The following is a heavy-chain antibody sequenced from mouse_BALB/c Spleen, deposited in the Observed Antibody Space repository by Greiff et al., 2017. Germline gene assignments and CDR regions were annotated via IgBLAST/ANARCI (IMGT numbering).Heavy chain of an antibody. J-gene: IGHJ2*01. CDR1: GFTFSSYA. CDR2: ISSGGSYT. D-gene: IGHD2-12*01. V-gene: IGHV5-9-3*01. Sequence: VQLKESGGGLVKPGGSLKLSCAASGFTFSSYAMSWVRQTPEKRLEWVATISSGGSYTYYPDSVKGRFTISRDNAKNTLYLQMSSLRSEDTAMYYCARHPLLSYFDYWGQGTTLTVSS. CDR3: ARHPLLSYFDY.